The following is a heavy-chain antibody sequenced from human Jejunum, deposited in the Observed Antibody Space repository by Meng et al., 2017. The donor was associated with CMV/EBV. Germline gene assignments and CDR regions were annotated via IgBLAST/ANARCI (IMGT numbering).Heavy chain of an antibody. CDR2: IYRGDVK. Sequence: QMTLKEVLPTLVKPPNTPTRTCSSSGFSPSTMGEGVGCIPQPPRKALEWLSLIYRGDVKRYSPYLNSRLTIAKDTSKNEVVLTLTNMGPIDTGTYYCAHFVGGYYPSRPDYWGQGTLVTVSS. D-gene: IGHD1-26*01. CDR1: GFSPSTMGEG. V-gene: IGHV2-5*02. J-gene: IGHJ4*02. CDR3: AHFVGGYYPSRPDY.